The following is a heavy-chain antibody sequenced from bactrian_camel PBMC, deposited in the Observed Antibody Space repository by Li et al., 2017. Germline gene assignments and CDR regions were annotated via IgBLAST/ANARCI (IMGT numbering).Heavy chain of an antibody. CDR2: INGGGNNI. J-gene: IGHJ6*01. D-gene: IGHD1*01. CDR1: GFAFSSYA. CDR3: AKDFMSSTYAFPLFDFGH. Sequence: DVQLVESGGGLVQPGGSLRLSCAASGFAFSSYAMSWVRQAPGKGLEWVSAINGGGNNIYYVDSVKGRFTISRDNAKNTLYLQLNSLKTEDTAMYYCAKDFMSSTYAFPLFDFGHWGQGTQVTVS. V-gene: IGHV3S31*01.